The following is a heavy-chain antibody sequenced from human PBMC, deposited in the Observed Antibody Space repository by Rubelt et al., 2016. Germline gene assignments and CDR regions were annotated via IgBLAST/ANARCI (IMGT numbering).Heavy chain of an antibody. CDR2: FYFSGTT. CDR1: GGSISSLSSY. Sequence: QLQLQESGPGLVKPSETLSLTCTVSGGSISSLSSYWGWIRQPPGKGLEWIGNFYFSGTTYYNPSLKSRLTISVDTSKNQFSLKLRSVTAEDTAVYYCARTKSGAADVWGLGTTVTVSS. J-gene: IGHJ6*02. CDR3: ARTKSGAADV. V-gene: IGHV4-39*01. D-gene: IGHD2-15*01.